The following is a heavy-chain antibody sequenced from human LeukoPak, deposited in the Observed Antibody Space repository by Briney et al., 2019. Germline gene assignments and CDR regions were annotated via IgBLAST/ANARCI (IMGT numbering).Heavy chain of an antibody. CDR2: IKQDGSEK. V-gene: IGHV3-7*01. CDR1: GFTFSSYG. D-gene: IGHD3-3*01. J-gene: IGHJ4*02. Sequence: GRSLRLSCAASGFTFSSYGMHWVRQAPGKGLEWVANIKQDGSEKYYVDSVKGRFAISRDNGKNSLYLQMNSLRVEDMAVYYCARAPREWLLGYHFEYWGQGTLVTVSS. CDR3: ARAPREWLLGYHFEY.